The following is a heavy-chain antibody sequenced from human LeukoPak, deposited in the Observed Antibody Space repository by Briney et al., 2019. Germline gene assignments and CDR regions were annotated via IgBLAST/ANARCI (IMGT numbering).Heavy chain of an antibody. CDR2: IRSKAYGGTT. Sequence: HPGGSLRLSCTASGFTFGDYAMSWVRQAPGKGLEWVGFIRSKAYGGTTEYAASVKGRSTISRDDSKSIAYLQMYSLKTEDTAVYYCTRGGVAGRAFDYWGQGTLVTVSS. J-gene: IGHJ4*02. D-gene: IGHD6-13*01. CDR3: TRGGVAGRAFDY. CDR1: GFTFGDYA. V-gene: IGHV3-49*04.